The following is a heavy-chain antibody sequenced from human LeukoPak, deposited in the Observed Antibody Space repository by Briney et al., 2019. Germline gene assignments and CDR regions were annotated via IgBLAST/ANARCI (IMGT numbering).Heavy chain of an antibody. D-gene: IGHD4-17*01. CDR3: ARANDYGDYLDY. V-gene: IGHV1-2*02. CDR1: GYTFTGYY. Sequence: ASVKVSCKASGYTFTGYYMHWVRQAPGQGLEWMGWINPNSGGTNYARKFQGRVTMTRDTSISTAYMELSRLRSDDTAVYYCARANDYGDYLDYWGQGTLVTVSS. J-gene: IGHJ4*02. CDR2: INPNSGGT.